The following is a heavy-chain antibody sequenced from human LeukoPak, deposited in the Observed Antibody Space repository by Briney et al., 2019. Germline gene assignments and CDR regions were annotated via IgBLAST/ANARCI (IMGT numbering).Heavy chain of an antibody. V-gene: IGHV1-18*01. J-gene: IGHJ4*02. CDR1: GYTFTNYG. CDR3: ARAQRTGFGESIDY. Sequence: ASVKVSCKASGYTFTNYGITWVRQAPGQGLEWMGWITPNNGNTRCAQKLQDRVTMTTDTSTTTAYMELRSLTSDDTAIYYCARAQRTGFGESIDYWGLGTLVTVSS. D-gene: IGHD3-10*01. CDR2: ITPNNGNT.